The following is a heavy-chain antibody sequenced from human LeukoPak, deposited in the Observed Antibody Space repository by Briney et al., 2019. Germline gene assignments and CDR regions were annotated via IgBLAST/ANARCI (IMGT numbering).Heavy chain of an antibody. CDR1: GFTFDDYA. CDR3: ARAPDRSNVIRYFDN. Sequence: GGSLRLSCAASGFTFDDYAIHWVRHAPGKGLEWVSGITSNGYGIAYADSVKGRFTISRDNAKNYLYLQMNSLRAEDTALYYCARAPDRSNVIRYFDNWGQGTLITVSS. CDR2: ITSNGYGI. J-gene: IGHJ4*02. V-gene: IGHV3-9*01. D-gene: IGHD4-11*01.